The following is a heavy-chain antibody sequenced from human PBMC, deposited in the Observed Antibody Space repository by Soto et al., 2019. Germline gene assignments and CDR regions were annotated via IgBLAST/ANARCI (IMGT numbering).Heavy chain of an antibody. CDR3: ARGGSGRYYYYGMDV. D-gene: IGHD3-10*01. CDR2: INHSGST. CDR1: GGSFSGYY. V-gene: IGHV4-34*01. J-gene: IGHJ6*02. Sequence: QVQLQQWGAGLLKPSETLSLTCAVYGGSFSGYYWSWIRQPPGKGLEWIGEINHSGSTNYNPSLKSRVTISVDTFKNQFSLKLSSVTAADTAVYYCARGGSGRYYYYGMDVWGQGTTVTVSS.